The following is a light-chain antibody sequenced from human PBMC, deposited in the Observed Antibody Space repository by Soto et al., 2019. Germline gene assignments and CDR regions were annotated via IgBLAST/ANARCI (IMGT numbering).Light chain of an antibody. CDR1: QSIYKY. J-gene: IGKJ1*01. CDR3: QQSYSPPPT. CDR2: SAS. V-gene: IGKV1-39*01. Sequence: DIQMTQSPSTLSASVGARVTITCRASQSIYKYLHWYQQKPGKAPKLLIYSASTLQSGVPSRFSGSGSGTDCTLTISSLQPEDFARYYCQQSYSPPPTFGQGTKVDIK.